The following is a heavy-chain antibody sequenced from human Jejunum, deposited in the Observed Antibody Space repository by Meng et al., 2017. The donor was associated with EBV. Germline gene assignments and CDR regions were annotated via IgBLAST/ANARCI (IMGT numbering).Heavy chain of an antibody. Sequence: EVQLVESXGGVVQPGXSLRLSCAASGFTFSNYWMHWVRQAPGKGLEWVSRISGDGSTTHYADSVKGRFTISRDNAKSTLYLQMNSLTAEDTAVYYCARNYRDYWGQGTLVTVSS. CDR1: GFTFSNYW. D-gene: IGHD4-11*01. CDR2: ISGDGSTT. V-gene: IGHV3-74*01. CDR3: ARNYRDY. J-gene: IGHJ4*02.